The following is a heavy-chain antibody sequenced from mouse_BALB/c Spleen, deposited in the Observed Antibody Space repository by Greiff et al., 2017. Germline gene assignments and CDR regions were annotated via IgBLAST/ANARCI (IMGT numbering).Heavy chain of an antibody. J-gene: IGHJ1*01. D-gene: IGHD1-2*01. Sequence: QVQLQQSGAELMKPGASVKISCKATGYTFSSYWIEWVKQRPGHGLEWIGEILPGSGSTNYNEKFKGKATFTADTSSNTAYMQLSSLTSEDSAVYYCATLGRYWYFDVWGAGTTVTVSS. CDR2: ILPGSGST. CDR1: GYTFSSYW. V-gene: IGHV1-9*01. CDR3: ATLGRYWYFDV.